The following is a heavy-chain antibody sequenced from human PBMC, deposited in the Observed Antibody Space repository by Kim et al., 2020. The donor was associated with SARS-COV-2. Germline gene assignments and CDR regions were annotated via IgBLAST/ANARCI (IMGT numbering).Heavy chain of an antibody. CDR2: ISGSGGST. CDR1: GFTFSSYA. Sequence: EGSLRLSCAASGFTFSSYAMSWVRQAPGKGLEWVSAISGSGGSTYYADSVKGRFTISRDNSKNTLYLQMNSLRAEDTAVYYCAAHYDSSGYPLDYWGQGTLVTVSS. D-gene: IGHD3-22*01. CDR3: AAHYDSSGYPLDY. V-gene: IGHV3-23*01. J-gene: IGHJ4*02.